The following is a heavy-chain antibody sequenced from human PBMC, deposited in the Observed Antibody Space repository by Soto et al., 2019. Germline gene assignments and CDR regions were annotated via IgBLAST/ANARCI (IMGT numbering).Heavy chain of an antibody. J-gene: IGHJ5*02. V-gene: IGHV3-74*01. CDR1: EFTFSSYW. CDR2: INGDGSTT. Sequence: EVQLVESRGGLVQPGGTLRLSCAASEFTFSSYWMHWVRQAPGKGLVWVSRINGDGSTTNYADSVKGRFAISRDNAKSTLFLQMNGLSAEDTAVYYCARGGLRGYWFDPWGQGTLVTVSA. CDR3: ARGGLRGYWFDP. D-gene: IGHD5-12*01.